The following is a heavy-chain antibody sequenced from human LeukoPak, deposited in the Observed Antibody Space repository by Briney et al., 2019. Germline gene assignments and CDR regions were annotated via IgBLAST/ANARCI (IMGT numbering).Heavy chain of an antibody. D-gene: IGHD1-1*01. CDR3: ARAPGGGAGPYYFDF. CDR2: ISYSGST. J-gene: IGHJ4*02. Sequence: SETLSPTCTVSGGSISSGGYYWSWIRQHPEKGLEWIGHISYSGSTYYNPSLKSRVTLSGDTSKNQFSLKLSSVTAADTAVYYCARAPGGGAGPYYFDFWGQGTLVTVSS. CDR1: GGSISSGGYY. V-gene: IGHV4-31*03.